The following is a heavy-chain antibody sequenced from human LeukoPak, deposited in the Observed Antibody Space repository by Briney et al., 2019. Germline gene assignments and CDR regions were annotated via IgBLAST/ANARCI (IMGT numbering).Heavy chain of an antibody. CDR3: ARAYYGDYSLFDN. J-gene: IGHJ4*02. V-gene: IGHV3-21*01. CDR1: GFTFSSYS. CDR2: ISSSTSYI. Sequence: GGSLRLSCAASGFTFSSYSMNWVRQAPGKGLEWVSSISSSTSYIYYADSVKGRFTISRDNAKNSLYPQMNSLRAEDTAVYYCARAYYGDYSLFDNWGQGTLVTVSS. D-gene: IGHD4-17*01.